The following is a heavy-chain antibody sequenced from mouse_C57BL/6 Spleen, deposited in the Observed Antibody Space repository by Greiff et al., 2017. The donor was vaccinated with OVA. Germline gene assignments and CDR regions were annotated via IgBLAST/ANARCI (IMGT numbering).Heavy chain of an antibody. J-gene: IGHJ2*01. CDR3: ARSGTTVVATIGDY. V-gene: IGHV1-4*01. CDR1: GYTFTSYT. Sequence: QVQLQQSGAELARPGASVKMSCKASGYTFTSYTMHWVKQRPGQGLEWIGYINPSSGYTKYNQKFKDKATLTADKSSSTAYMQLSSLTSEDSAVYYCARSGTTVVATIGDYWGQGTTLTVSS. D-gene: IGHD1-1*01. CDR2: INPSSGYT.